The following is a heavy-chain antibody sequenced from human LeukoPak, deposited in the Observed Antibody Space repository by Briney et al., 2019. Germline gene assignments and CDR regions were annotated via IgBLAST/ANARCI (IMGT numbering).Heavy chain of an antibody. V-gene: IGHV4-39*07. CDR1: GGSISSSDYY. CDR2: IYYSGST. D-gene: IGHD1-26*01. CDR3: ARAKWGELLTPHFDY. J-gene: IGHJ4*02. Sequence: PSETLSLTCTVSGGSISSSDYYWGWIRQPPGRGLEWIGSIYYSGSTYYSPSLKSRVTISVDTSKNQFSLKLSSVTAADTAVYYCARAKWGELLTPHFDYWGQGTLVTVSS.